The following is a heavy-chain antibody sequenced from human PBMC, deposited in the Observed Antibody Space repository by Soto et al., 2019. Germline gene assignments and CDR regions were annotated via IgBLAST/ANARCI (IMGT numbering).Heavy chain of an antibody. V-gene: IGHV4-34*01. Sequence: SETLSFTCGVYGGSFSAYSWTWLRQSPGKGLEWIGEITHGGSTDYNPALKSRLVMSVDTSKNQFSLRVTSVTAADAAVYFCARARFDSWSHIYYGLDVWGQGTTVTVSS. CDR1: GGSFSAYS. J-gene: IGHJ6*02. CDR3: ARARFDSWSHIYYGLDV. CDR2: ITHGGST. D-gene: IGHD3-3*01.